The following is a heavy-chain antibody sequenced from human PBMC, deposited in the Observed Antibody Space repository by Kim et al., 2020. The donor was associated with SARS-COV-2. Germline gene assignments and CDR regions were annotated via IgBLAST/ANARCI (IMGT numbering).Heavy chain of an antibody. CDR1: GFTFSSYW. J-gene: IGHJ6*02. Sequence: GGSLRLSCAASGFTFSSYWMHWVRQAPGKGLVWVSRINSDGSSTSYADSVKGRFTISRDNAKNTLYLQMNSLRAEDTAVYYCARDRGGYPYYYYYGMDVWGQGTTVTVSS. V-gene: IGHV3-74*01. CDR3: ARDRGGYPYYYYYGMDV. D-gene: IGHD5-12*01. CDR2: INSDGSST.